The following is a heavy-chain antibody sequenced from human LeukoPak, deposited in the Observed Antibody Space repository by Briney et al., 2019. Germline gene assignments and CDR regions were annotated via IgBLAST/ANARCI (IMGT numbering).Heavy chain of an antibody. CDR3: ARAGSVTSPVDY. V-gene: IGHV3-21*01. J-gene: IGHJ4*02. CDR2: IRSSSSSI. CDR1: GFTFHTFA. Sequence: GGSLRLSCAASGFTFHTFAMNWVRQAPGKGLEWVSAIRSSSSSIYYADSVKGRFTISRDNSKNSLYLQMNSLTAEDTAVYYCARAGSVTSPVDYWGRGTLVFVSS. D-gene: IGHD2-21*02.